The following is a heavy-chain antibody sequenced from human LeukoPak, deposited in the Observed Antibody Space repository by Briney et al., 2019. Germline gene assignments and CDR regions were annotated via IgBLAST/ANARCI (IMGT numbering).Heavy chain of an antibody. CDR3: ARDQGGEYSSSWFDF. J-gene: IGHJ4*02. Sequence: PGGSLRLSCAASGFTVSSNYMTSTRQAPGKGPERAPTIYSGGSTYHLDSVKGRFTIPRDSPNNTLYVQMSSLRDDDTAVYYCARDQGGEYSSSWFDFWGQGTLVTVSS. D-gene: IGHD6-13*01. CDR2: IYSGGST. CDR1: GFTVSSNY. V-gene: IGHV3-66*01.